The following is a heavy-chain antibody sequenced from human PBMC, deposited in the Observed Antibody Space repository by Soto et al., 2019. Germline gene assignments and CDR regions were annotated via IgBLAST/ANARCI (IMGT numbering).Heavy chain of an antibody. V-gene: IGHV3-30*18. CDR2: ILYDGSNK. CDR3: AKGEDYYGSGSYPTYYYYYMDV. CDR1: GFTFSSYG. D-gene: IGHD3-10*01. Sequence: QVQLVESGGGVVQPGRSLRLSCAASGFTFSSYGMHWVRQAPGKGLEWVAVILYDGSNKYYADTVKGRFTISIDYSQNTLYLQMNSLRAEDTAVYYCAKGEDYYGSGSYPTYYYYYMDVWGKGTTVTVSS. J-gene: IGHJ6*03.